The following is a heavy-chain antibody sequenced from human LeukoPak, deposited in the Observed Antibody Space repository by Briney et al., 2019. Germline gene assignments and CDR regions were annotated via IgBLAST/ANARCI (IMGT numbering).Heavy chain of an antibody. V-gene: IGHV4-59*01. CDR3: ARDLWLGLLYYYYGMDV. CDR1: GGSISSYY. Sequence: SETLSLTCTVSGGSISSYYWSWIRQPPGEGLEWIGYIYYSGSTNYNPSLKSRVTISVDTSKNQFSLKLSSVTAADTAVYYCARDLWLGLLYYYYGMDVWGQGTTVTVSS. D-gene: IGHD2-15*01. J-gene: IGHJ6*02. CDR2: IYYSGST.